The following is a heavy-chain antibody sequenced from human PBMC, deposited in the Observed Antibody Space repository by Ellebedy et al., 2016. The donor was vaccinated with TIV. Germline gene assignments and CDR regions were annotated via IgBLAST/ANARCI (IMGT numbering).Heavy chain of an antibody. J-gene: IGHJ4*02. CDR1: GGSFSGYY. Sequence: MPSETLSLTCTVSGGSFSGYYWSWIRQPPGKGLEWIGEINHSGSTNYNPSLKSRVTISVDTSKNQFSLKLNSVTAADTAVYYCARLGDSNSWYLEGYFDYWGQGTLVTVSS. D-gene: IGHD6-13*01. V-gene: IGHV4-34*01. CDR2: INHSGST. CDR3: ARLGDSNSWYLEGYFDY.